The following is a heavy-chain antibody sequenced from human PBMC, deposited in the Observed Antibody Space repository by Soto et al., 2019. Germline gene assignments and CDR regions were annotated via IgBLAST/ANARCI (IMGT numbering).Heavy chain of an antibody. V-gene: IGHV1-3*01. Sequence: QVHLVQSGAEVKHPGASVRVSCKASGITYSTYAIHWVRQAPGQGLEWMGWINAGEGYTRYSQDFQGRVTLTTVTSASTTYMDLSNPTFEDTAVYSCARAISGYVTWGQGTQVTVSS. J-gene: IGHJ5*02. D-gene: IGHD5-12*01. CDR2: INAGEGYT. CDR1: GITYSTYA. CDR3: ARAISGYVT.